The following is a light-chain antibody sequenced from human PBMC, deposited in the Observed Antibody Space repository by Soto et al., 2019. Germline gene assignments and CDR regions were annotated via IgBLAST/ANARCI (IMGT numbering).Light chain of an antibody. V-gene: IGKV1-5*01. CDR3: QQYNNFLT. J-gene: IGKJ1*01. Sequence: DIQMTQSPSALSASVGDRVTITCRASQSVSGWLAWYQQKPGKAPRLLIYDASYLASGVPSRFSGSGSGTDFTLTISDLQPDDLATYYCQQYNNFLTFGPGTKVEI. CDR1: QSVSGW. CDR2: DAS.